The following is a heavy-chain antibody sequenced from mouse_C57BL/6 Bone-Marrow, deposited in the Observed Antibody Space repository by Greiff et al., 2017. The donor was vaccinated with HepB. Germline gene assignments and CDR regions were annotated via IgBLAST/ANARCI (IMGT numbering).Heavy chain of an antibody. V-gene: IGHV1-52*01. D-gene: IGHD2-1*01. CDR2: IDPSDSET. CDR1: GYTFTSYW. J-gene: IGHJ4*01. CDR3: ARRGIYYGNYGGFYYAMDY. Sequence: QVQLQQPGAGLVRPGSSVKLSCKASGYTFTSYWMHWVKQRPIQGLEWIGNIDPSDSETHYNQKFKDKATLTVDKSSSTDYMQLSSLTSEDSAVYYCARRGIYYGNYGGFYYAMDYWGQGTSVTVSS.